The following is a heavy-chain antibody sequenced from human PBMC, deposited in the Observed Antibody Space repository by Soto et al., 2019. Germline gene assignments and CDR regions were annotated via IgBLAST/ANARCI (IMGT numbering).Heavy chain of an antibody. CDR2: ISYDGSNK. D-gene: IGHD2-21*02. CDR1: GFTFSSYA. CDR3: ARSKQTYCGGDCYWFDY. J-gene: IGHJ4*02. V-gene: IGHV3-30-3*01. Sequence: QVPLVESGGGVVQPGRSLRLSCAASGFTFSSYAMHWVRQAPGKGLEWVAVISYDGSNKYYADSVKGRFTISRDNSKNTLYLQMNSLRAEDTAVYYCARSKQTYCGGDCYWFDYWGQGTLVTVSS.